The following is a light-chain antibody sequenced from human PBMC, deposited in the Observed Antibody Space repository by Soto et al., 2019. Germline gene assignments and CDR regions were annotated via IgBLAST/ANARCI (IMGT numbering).Light chain of an antibody. Sequence: DIQMTQSPSSLSASVGDRVTITCRASQGIRSDLAWYQQKPGKAPKRLIYAVSSLQSGVPSRFSGSGSGTEFTLTISSPQPEDFATYYCLQHDSYPQTCGQGTKVEIK. CDR3: LQHDSYPQT. V-gene: IGKV1-17*01. J-gene: IGKJ1*01. CDR2: AVS. CDR1: QGIRSD.